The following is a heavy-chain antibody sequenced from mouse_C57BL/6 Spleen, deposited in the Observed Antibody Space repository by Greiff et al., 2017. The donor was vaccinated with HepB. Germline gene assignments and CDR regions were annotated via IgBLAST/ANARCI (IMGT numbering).Heavy chain of an antibody. CDR2: IDPETGGT. V-gene: IGHV1-15*01. J-gene: IGHJ3*01. CDR1: GYTFTDYE. Sequence: QVQLKESGAELVRPGASVTLSCKASGYTFTDYEMHWVKQTPVHGLEWIGAIDPETGGTAYNQKFKGKAILTADKSSSTAYMELRSLTSEDSAVYYCTRRGDGAYWGQGTLVTVSA. CDR3: TRRGDGAY. D-gene: IGHD3-3*01.